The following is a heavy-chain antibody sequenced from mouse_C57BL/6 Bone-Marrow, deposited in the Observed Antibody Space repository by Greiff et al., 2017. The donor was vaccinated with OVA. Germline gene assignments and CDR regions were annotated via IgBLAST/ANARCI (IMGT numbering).Heavy chain of an antibody. CDR3: SRYFDV. Sequence: VQLQQSGAELVKPGASVKLSCTASGFNIKDYYMHWVKQRTEQGLEWIGRIDPEDGETKYAPHFKGKATITADTSSNTAYLQLSSQTSEDTAVYYCSRYFDVWGTGTTVTVTS. J-gene: IGHJ1*03. CDR1: GFNIKDYY. V-gene: IGHV14-2*01. CDR2: IDPEDGET.